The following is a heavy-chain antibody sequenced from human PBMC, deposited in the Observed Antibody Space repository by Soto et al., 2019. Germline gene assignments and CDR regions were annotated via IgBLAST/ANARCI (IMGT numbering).Heavy chain of an antibody. CDR2: IYYSGST. CDR1: GGSVSSGDFY. Sequence: PSETLSLTCTVSGGSVSSGDFYWSWIRQPPGKGLEWIGNIYYSGSTNYNPSLKSRATISVDTSKNQFSLKVSSVTAADTAVYFCARDFAYFDSWGQGTLVTVSS. V-gene: IGHV4-61*08. D-gene: IGHD3-3*01. J-gene: IGHJ4*02. CDR3: ARDFAYFDS.